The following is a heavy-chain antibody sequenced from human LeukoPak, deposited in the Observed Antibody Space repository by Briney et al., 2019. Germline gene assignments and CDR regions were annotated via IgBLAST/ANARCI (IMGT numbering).Heavy chain of an antibody. V-gene: IGHV4-4*09. D-gene: IGHD4-17*01. Sequence: SETLSLTCIVSGDFVSAYYWSWIRQPPEKGLDWIAFISPSGSTNYNPSLKRRLTISLATSKNQFSLKLTSVTAADTAVYYCTRHLPVTVTRDYYSHPMDVWGKGITVTVSS. CDR3: TRHLPVTVTRDYYSHPMDV. CDR1: GDFVSAYY. J-gene: IGHJ6*03. CDR2: ISPSGST.